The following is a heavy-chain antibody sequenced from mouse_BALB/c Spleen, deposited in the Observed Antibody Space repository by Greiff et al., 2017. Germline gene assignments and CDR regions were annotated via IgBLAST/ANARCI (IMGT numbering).Heavy chain of an antibody. Sequence: VKLMESGPGLVAPSQSLSITCSDSVFSLTGYGVNWVRQPPGKGLVWLGMIWGDGSTDYNSALKSRLSISKDNSKSQVFLKMNSLQTADTARYYCARDDEYYAMDYWGQGTSGTVSS. CDR3: ARDDEYYAMDY. CDR1: VFSLTGYG. J-gene: IGHJ4*01. V-gene: IGHV2-6-7*01. CDR2: IWGDGST. D-gene: IGHD2-3*01.